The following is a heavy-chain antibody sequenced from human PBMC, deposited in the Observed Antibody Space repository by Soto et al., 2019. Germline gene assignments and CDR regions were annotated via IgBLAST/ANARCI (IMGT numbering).Heavy chain of an antibody. CDR3: ARSSASSSGPNWFDP. Sequence: SETLSLTCSVSGGSISSYYWSWIRQPPGKGLEWIGYIYYSGSTNYNPSLKSRVTISVDTSKNQFSLKLSSVTAADTAVYYCARSSASSSGPNWFDPWGQGTLVTSPQ. CDR1: GGSISSYY. D-gene: IGHD6-6*01. CDR2: IYYSGST. J-gene: IGHJ5*02. V-gene: IGHV4-59*01.